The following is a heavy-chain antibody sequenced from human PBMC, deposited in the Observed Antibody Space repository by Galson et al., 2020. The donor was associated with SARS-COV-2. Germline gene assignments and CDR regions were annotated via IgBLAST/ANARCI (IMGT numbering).Heavy chain of an antibody. D-gene: IGHD3-16*02. CDR3: ARRLRLGGSSSQAYVFDI. J-gene: IGHJ3*02. V-gene: IGHV3-9*01. CDR1: GFTFDDYA. CDR2: INRNSVTI. Sequence: GGSLRLSCAASGFTFDDYAMHWVRQVPGKGLEWVSGINRNSVTILYADSVKGRFTTSRDNAKNSLYLQMNSLGAEDTALYYCARRLRLGGSSSQAYVFDIWGQGTMVTVSS.